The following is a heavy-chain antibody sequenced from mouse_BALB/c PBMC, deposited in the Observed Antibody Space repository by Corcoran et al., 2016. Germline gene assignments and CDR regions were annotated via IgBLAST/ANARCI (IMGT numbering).Heavy chain of an antibody. J-gene: IGHJ3*01. CDR3: ARRDYGSSLAY. V-gene: IGHV1-18*01. Sequence: EVLLQQSGPELVKPGASVKIPCKASGYTFTDYNMDWVKQSHGKSLEWIGDINPNNGGTIYNQKFKGKATLTVDKSSSTAYMELRSLTSEDTAVYYCARRDYGSSLAYWGQGTLVTVSA. CDR1: GYTFTDYN. CDR2: INPNNGGT. D-gene: IGHD1-1*01.